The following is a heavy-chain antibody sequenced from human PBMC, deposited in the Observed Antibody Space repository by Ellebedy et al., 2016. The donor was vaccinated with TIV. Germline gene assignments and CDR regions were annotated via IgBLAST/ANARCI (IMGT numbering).Heavy chain of an antibody. Sequence: MPGGPLRLSCSVSGDSMNNNSHYWAWIRQSPGKGLEWIASVHHSGNTNYNPSLKRRVSISLDTAKKQFALRLTSLTAADTAVYYCAREAYCTSTSCYENWFDPWGQGTLVTVSS. D-gene: IGHD2-2*01. CDR3: AREAYCTSTSCYENWFDP. CDR1: GDSMNNNSHY. V-gene: IGHV4-39*06. CDR2: VHHSGNT. J-gene: IGHJ5*02.